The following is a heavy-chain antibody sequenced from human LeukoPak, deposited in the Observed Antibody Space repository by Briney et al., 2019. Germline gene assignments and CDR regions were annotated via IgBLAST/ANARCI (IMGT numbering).Heavy chain of an antibody. CDR3: ARDRGTTGTTPLDY. V-gene: IGHV4-4*07. J-gene: IGHJ4*02. D-gene: IGHD1-1*01. Sequence: SETLSLTCTVSGGSISSYYWSWIRQPAGKGLEWIGRIYTSGSTNYNPPLKSRVTMSVDTSKNQFSLKLSSVTAADTAVYYCARDRGTTGTTPLDYWGQGTLVTVSS. CDR1: GGSISSYY. CDR2: IYTSGST.